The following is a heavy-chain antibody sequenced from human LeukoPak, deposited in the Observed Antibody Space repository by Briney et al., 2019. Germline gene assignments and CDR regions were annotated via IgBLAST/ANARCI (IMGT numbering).Heavy chain of an antibody. CDR3: ARDLRAKY. J-gene: IGHJ1*01. Sequence: PSETLSLTCSVSGASILNYYWSWIRQAPGKGLEWIGYVHHSGRTNSNPSLGSRVTMSVDTSTSQLSLNLTSVTTADTAVYFCARDLRAKYWGQGTLVFVSS. D-gene: IGHD4/OR15-4a*01. CDR1: GASILNYY. V-gene: IGHV4-59*01. CDR2: VHHSGRT.